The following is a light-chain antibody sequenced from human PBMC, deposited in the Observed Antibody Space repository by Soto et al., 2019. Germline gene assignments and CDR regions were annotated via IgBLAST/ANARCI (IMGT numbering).Light chain of an antibody. J-gene: IGKJ3*01. V-gene: IGKV1-6*01. CDR2: AAS. CDR1: QGIRND. CDR3: LQKYFYPFT. Sequence: AIQMTQSPSSLSASVGDRVTITCRASQGIRNDLDWFQQKPGKAPKLLIYAASNLQSGVPARFSGSGSGTDFTLTISSLQPEYFATYYCLQKYFYPFTFGPGTKVDI.